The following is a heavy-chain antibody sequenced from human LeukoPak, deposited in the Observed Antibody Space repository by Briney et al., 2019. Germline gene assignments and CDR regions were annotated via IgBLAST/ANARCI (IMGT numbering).Heavy chain of an antibody. Sequence: GGSLRLSCAASGFTVSTDYMSWVRQAPGKGLEWVSVIYSGGSTYYADSVKGRFTISRDNSKNTLYLQMNSLRTEDTSIYYCARDGNSYSFAYGGQGSLVTVSS. CDR2: IYSGGST. D-gene: IGHD3-10*01. V-gene: IGHV3-66*02. CDR3: ARDGNSYSFAY. CDR1: GFTVSTDY. J-gene: IGHJ4*02.